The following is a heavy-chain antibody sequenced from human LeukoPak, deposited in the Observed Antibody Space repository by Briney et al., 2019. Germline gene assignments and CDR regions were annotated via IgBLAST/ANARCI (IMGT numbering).Heavy chain of an antibody. J-gene: IGHJ4*02. V-gene: IGHV4-39*02. D-gene: IGHD3-10*01. CDR1: GAYFSSSGCC. Sequence: SSETLSLTCTVSGAYFSSSGCCWGWFRQPRGRGMEWIASFFYDGNTYYNPSLQSRVLISSATSKNLFSLDLDLVTAADSAVYFCARLGASLVFDSGSFPDYWGQGPLGTVSA. CDR3: ARLGASLVFDSGSFPDY. CDR2: FFYDGNT.